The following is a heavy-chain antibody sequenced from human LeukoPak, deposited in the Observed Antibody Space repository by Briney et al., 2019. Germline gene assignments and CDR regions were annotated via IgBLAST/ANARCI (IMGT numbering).Heavy chain of an antibody. CDR2: IDPSSTYI. D-gene: IGHD2-2*01. Sequence: GGSLRLSCSASRFTFSSYTMNWVRQAPGKGLEWVSSIDPSSTYIYYADSVKGRFTISRDNAQNSLYLQMNSLRAEDTAVYYCARSVDCSSTSCYRERGYSYRDHESVYMDVWGKGTTVTVSS. V-gene: IGHV3-21*01. CDR3: ARSVDCSSTSCYRERGYSYRDHESVYMDV. CDR1: RFTFSSYT. J-gene: IGHJ6*03.